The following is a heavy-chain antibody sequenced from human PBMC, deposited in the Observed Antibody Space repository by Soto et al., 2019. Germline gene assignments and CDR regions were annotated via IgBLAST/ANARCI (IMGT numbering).Heavy chain of an antibody. CDR3: AREVIVGATTGYYYGMDV. Sequence: GASVKVSCKASGYPFTGYYMHWVRQAPGQGLEWMGWINPNSGGTNYAQKFQGWVTMTRDTSISTAYMELSRLRSDDTAVYYCAREVIVGATTGYYYGMDVWGQGTTVTVSS. D-gene: IGHD1-26*01. CDR2: INPNSGGT. V-gene: IGHV1-2*04. J-gene: IGHJ6*02. CDR1: GYPFTGYY.